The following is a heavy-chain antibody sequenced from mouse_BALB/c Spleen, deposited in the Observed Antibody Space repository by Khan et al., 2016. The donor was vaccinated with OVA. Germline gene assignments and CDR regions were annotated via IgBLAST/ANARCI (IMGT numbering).Heavy chain of an antibody. CDR3: ARKGLYYDYFDY. CDR1: GFSLTSYG. D-gene: IGHD2-1*01. Sequence: QVRLQQSGPGLVQPSQSLSITCTVSGFSLTSYGVHWVRQSPGKGLEWLGVLWSGGSTDYNAAFISRLSISKDNSKSQVFFKMNSLQADDTAIYYCARKGLYYDYFDYWGQGTTLTVSS. CDR2: LWSGGST. J-gene: IGHJ2*01. V-gene: IGHV2-4-1*01.